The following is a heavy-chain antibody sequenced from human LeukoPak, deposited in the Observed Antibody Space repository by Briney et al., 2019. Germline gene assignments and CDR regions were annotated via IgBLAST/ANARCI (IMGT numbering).Heavy chain of an antibody. CDR2: ISAYNGNT. J-gene: IGHJ4*02. Sequence: GASVKVSCKASGYTFTSYGISWVRQAPGQGLEWMGWISAYNGNTNYAQKLQGRVTMTTDTSTSTAYMELRSLRSDDTAVHYCARDLSTIFGVVIYFDYWGQGTLVTVSS. D-gene: IGHD3-3*01. CDR3: ARDLSTIFGVVIYFDY. V-gene: IGHV1-18*01. CDR1: GYTFTSYG.